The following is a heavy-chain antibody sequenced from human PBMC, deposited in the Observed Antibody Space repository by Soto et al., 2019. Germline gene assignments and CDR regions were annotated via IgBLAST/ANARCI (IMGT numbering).Heavy chain of an antibody. J-gene: IGHJ4*02. CDR3: ARGGGWLASFDY. CDR2: IYYSGST. Sequence: QVQLQESGPGLVKPSETLSLTCTVSGGSISSYYWSWIRQPPGKGLEWIGYIYYSGSTNYNPSLKNRVTISVDTSKNQFSLKLSSVTAADTAVYYCARGGGWLASFDYWGQGTLVTVSS. V-gene: IGHV4-59*01. D-gene: IGHD6-19*01. CDR1: GGSISSYY.